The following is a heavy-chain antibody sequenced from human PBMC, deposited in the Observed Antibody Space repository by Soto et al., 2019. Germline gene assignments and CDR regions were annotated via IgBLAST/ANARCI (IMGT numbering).Heavy chain of an antibody. Sequence: SVKVSCKASGFTFTNSALQWVRQARGQRLEWIGWIVVGSGNTNYAQKFQERVTITRDMSTSTAYMELSSLRSEDTAVYYCAGDQVTGYYFAYWGQGTLVPVSS. CDR1: GFTFTNSA. V-gene: IGHV1-58*01. J-gene: IGHJ4*02. D-gene: IGHD2-21*02. CDR2: IVVGSGNT. CDR3: AGDQVTGYYFAY.